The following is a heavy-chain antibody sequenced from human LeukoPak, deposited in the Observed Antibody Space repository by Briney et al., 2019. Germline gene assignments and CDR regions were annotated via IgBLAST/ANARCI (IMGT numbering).Heavy chain of an antibody. J-gene: IGHJ4*02. CDR2: FDPEDGET. CDR1: GYTLTELS. Sequence: VASVKVSCKVSGYTLTELSMHWVRQAPGKGLEWMGGFDPEDGETIYAQKFQGRVTMTRDTSTSTVYMELNGLISEDTAVYYCARGGTYGDYWGQGTLVTVSS. D-gene: IGHD3-10*01. V-gene: IGHV1-24*01. CDR3: ARGGTYGDY.